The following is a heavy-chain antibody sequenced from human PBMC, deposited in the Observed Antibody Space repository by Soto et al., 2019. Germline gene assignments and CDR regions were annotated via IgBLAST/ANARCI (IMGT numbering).Heavy chain of an antibody. CDR3: ATAINDRFDT. CDR1: SFSISTCW. V-gene: IGHV3-74*01. Sequence: GGSLSLSCPAYSFSISTCWMDGVRQAPGEGLVWVSRINPDGRTINYADSVKGRFTISRDNAKNTLYLQMNMLSVEDTAVYCCATAINDRFDTWGLGTLVTVSS. J-gene: IGHJ4*02. CDR2: INPDGRTI. D-gene: IGHD1-1*01.